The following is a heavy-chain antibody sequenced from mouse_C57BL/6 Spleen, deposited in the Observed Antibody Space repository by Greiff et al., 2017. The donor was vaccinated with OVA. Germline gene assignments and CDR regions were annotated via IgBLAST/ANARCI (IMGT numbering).Heavy chain of an antibody. D-gene: IGHD2-5*01. J-gene: IGHJ1*03. CDR3: ASSNYGYWYFDV. Sequence: QVQLKQSGPELVKPGASVKISCKASGYSFTSYYIHWVKQRPGQGLEWIGWIYPGSGNTKYNEKFKGKATLTADTSSSTAYMQLSSLTSEDSAVYYCASSNYGYWYFDVWGTGTTVTVSS. CDR2: IYPGSGNT. V-gene: IGHV1-66*01. CDR1: GYSFTSYY.